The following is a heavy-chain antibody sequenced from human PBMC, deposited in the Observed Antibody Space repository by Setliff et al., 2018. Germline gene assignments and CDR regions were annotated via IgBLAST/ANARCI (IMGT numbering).Heavy chain of an antibody. CDR1: GFTFSRYW. CDR2: IKQDGSEK. J-gene: IGHJ4*02. V-gene: IGHV3-7*01. CDR3: ARDGGEY. Sequence: GGSLRLSCAASGFTFSRYWMSWVRQAPGKGLEWVANIKQDGSEKYYVDSVKGRFTISRDNAENSLYLQMNSLRAEDTAVYYCARDGGEYWGQGTLVTVSS. D-gene: IGHD3-16*01.